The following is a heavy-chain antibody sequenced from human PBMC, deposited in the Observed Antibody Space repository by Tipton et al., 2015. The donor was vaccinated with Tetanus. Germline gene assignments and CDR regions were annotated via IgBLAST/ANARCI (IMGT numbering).Heavy chain of an antibody. CDR1: GGTFTSFA. CDR3: ARPDRYCSGGSCYLALDY. CDR2: IIPVFGTA. V-gene: IGHV1-69*06. Sequence: QLVQSGAEVKKPGSSVKVSCKASGGTFTSFAISWVRQAPGQGLEWMGGIIPVFGTADYAQKFQGRLTITADKSTNTAYMELSSLRSDDTAVYYCARPDRYCSGGSCYLALDYWGQGSKVTVSS. J-gene: IGHJ4*02. D-gene: IGHD2-15*01.